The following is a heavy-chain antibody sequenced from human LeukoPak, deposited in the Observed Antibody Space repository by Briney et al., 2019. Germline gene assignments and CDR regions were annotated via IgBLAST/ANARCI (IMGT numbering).Heavy chain of an antibody. J-gene: IGHJ5*01. CDR1: GGSISSSDYY. CDR2: MSSSGST. V-gene: IGHV4-39*01. Sequence: SETPSLTCIVSGGSISSSDYYWGWIRLPPGKGLEWIGSMSSSGSTYYNPSLKSRVTMSVDTSSNQFSLKLNSVAAADTAVYYRARRKPNLGGDSLGQGTLVPVSS. CDR3: ARRKPNLGGDS. D-gene: IGHD2-15*01.